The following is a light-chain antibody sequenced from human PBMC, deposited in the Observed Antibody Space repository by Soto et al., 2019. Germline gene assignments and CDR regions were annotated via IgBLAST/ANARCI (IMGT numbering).Light chain of an antibody. CDR2: DAS. CDR1: QSVSSY. CDR3: QQRSNWPLLFT. V-gene: IGKV3-11*01. Sequence: EIVLTQSPATLSLSPGERATLSCRASQSVSSYLAWYQQKPGQAPRLLIYDASNRATGIPARFSGSGSGTDLTLTNSSLEPEDFALYYCQQRSNWPLLFTFGPGTKVDIK. J-gene: IGKJ3*01.